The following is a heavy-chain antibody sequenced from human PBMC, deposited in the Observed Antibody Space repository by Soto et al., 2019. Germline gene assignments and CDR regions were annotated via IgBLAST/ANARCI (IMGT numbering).Heavy chain of an antibody. Sequence: PSETLSLTCAVSGGSISSSNWWSWVRQPPGKGLEWIGEIYHSGSTNYNPSLKSRVTISADKSKNQFSLKLSSVTAADTAVYYCARWAGTTRGYYGMVVWGQGTTVTVSS. D-gene: IGHD1-7*01. CDR1: GGSISSSNW. CDR2: IYHSGST. J-gene: IGHJ6*02. V-gene: IGHV4-4*02. CDR3: ARWAGTTRGYYGMVV.